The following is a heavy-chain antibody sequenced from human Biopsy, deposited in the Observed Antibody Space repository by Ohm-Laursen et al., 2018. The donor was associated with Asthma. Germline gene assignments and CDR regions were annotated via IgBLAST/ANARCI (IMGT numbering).Heavy chain of an antibody. CDR1: GGSINNFY. CDR3: ARGVDRVTGLLDHFDS. J-gene: IGHJ4*02. Sequence: PSETLSLTCTVSGGSINNFYWSWIRQPPGKGLESIGHVYYSGSTNYNPSLKSRVTISIDASKNQFSLKLTSVTAADMAVYYCARGVDRVTGLLDHFDSWGQGTLVTVSS. V-gene: IGHV4-59*01. D-gene: IGHD2-21*02. CDR2: VYYSGST.